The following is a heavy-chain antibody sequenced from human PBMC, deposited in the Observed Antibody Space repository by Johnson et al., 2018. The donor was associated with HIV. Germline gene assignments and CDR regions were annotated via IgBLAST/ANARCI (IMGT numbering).Heavy chain of an antibody. CDR2: IRYDGSNK. Sequence: QVQLVESGGGVVQPGGSLRLSCAAFGFTFSSYGMHWVRQAPGKGLAWVAFIRYDGSNKYYADSVKGRFTISRDNSKNTLYLQMKSRRAEVTDVYYCAKGLLGQWLVQDTFDIWGQGTMVTVSS. D-gene: IGHD6-19*01. CDR3: AKGLLGQWLVQDTFDI. J-gene: IGHJ3*02. V-gene: IGHV3-30*02. CDR1: GFTFSSYG.